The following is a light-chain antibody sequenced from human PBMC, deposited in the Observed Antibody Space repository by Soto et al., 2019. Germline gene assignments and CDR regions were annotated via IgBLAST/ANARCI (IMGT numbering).Light chain of an antibody. V-gene: IGLV2-14*03. CDR3: SSYTTSNTRQIV. CDR1: SSDVGGYNY. J-gene: IGLJ1*01. CDR2: DVS. Sequence: QSVLTQPASVSGSPGQSITISCTGTSSDVGGYNYVSWYQHHPGKAPKLLIYDVSNRPSGISNRSSGSKSDNTASLTISGLQPEEEADYYCSSYTTSNTRQIVFGTGTKVTVL.